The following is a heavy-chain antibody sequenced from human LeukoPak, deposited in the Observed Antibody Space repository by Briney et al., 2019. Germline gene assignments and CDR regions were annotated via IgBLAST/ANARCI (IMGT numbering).Heavy chain of an antibody. D-gene: IGHD2-2*01. J-gene: IGHJ4*02. CDR1: GFTFSSYT. CDR3: VKDRYCSSTSCYGSFDY. V-gene: IGHV3-64D*06. Sequence: GGSLRLSCSAPGFTFSSYTMHWVRQAPGKGLEYVSTISSNGGSTYYADSVRGRFTISRDNSKNTLFLQMSSLRAEDTAVYYCVKDRYCSSTSCYGSFDYWGQGTLVTVSS. CDR2: ISSNGGST.